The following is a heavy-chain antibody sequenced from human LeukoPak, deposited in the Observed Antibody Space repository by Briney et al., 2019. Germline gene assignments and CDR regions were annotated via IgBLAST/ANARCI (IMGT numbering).Heavy chain of an antibody. J-gene: IGHJ4*02. V-gene: IGHV4-4*07. D-gene: IGHD1-7*01. Sequence: SETLSLTCTVSGGSINTYYWSWIRQPAGKRLEWIGRISKSGSTNYNPSLKSRVTMSIDTSKNQFSLILTPVTAADTAVYYCARDVDWNYADYWGQGSLVTVSS. CDR1: GGSINTYY. CDR2: ISKSGST. CDR3: ARDVDWNYADY.